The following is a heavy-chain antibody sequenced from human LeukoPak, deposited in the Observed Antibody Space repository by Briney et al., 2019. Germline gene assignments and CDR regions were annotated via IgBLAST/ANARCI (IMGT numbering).Heavy chain of an antibody. CDR1: GFTFSSYS. D-gene: IGHD5-12*01. Sequence: GGSLRLSCAASGFTFSSYSMTWVRQAPGKGLEWVSYISSSSSTIYYADSVKGRFTISRDNAKSSLYLQMNSLRAEDTAVYYCARGRRYSGYVTDYWGQGTLVTVSS. J-gene: IGHJ4*02. CDR3: ARGRRYSGYVTDY. CDR2: ISSSSSTI. V-gene: IGHV3-48*01.